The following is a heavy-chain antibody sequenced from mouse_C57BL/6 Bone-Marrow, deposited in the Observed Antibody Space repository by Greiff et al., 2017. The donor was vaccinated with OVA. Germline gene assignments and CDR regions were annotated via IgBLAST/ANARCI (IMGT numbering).Heavy chain of an antibody. V-gene: IGHV1-72*01. D-gene: IGHD1-1*01. CDR3: AKKGGHYYGSSCYAMDY. J-gene: IGHJ4*01. CDR2: IDPNSGGT. Sequence: QVQLQQPGAELVKPGASVKLSCKASGYTFTSYWMHWVKQRPGRGLEWIGRIDPNSGGTKYNEKFKSKATLTVDKPSSTAYMQLSSLTSEDSAVYYWAKKGGHYYGSSCYAMDYWGQGTSVTVSS. CDR1: GYTFTSYW.